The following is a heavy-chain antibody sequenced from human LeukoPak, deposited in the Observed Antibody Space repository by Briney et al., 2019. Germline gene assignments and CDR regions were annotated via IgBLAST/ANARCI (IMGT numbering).Heavy chain of an antibody. CDR2: INPSSGGT. CDR1: GYTFTGYY. V-gene: IGHV1-2*02. J-gene: IGHJ4*02. Sequence: ASVKVSCKASGYTFTGYYMHWVRQAPGQGLEWMGRINPSSGGTNYAQKFQGRVAVTRDTSISTAYMELSRLRYDDTAVYYCASLMSYSSGWRGYFDYWGQGTLVTVSS. D-gene: IGHD6-19*01. CDR3: ASLMSYSSGWRGYFDY.